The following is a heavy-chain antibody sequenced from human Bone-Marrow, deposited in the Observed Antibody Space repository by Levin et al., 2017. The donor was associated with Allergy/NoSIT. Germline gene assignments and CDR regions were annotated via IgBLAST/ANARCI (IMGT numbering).Heavy chain of an antibody. CDR3: ATGIAVSSSYFAY. J-gene: IGHJ4*02. D-gene: IGHD6-19*01. Sequence: GESLKISCAASGVTFSSYAMSWVRQAPGKGLEWVSAMSGSGGSTYYADSVKGRFTISRDNSKNTLYLQMNSLRAEDTAVYYCATGIAVSSSYFAYWGQGTLVTVSS. CDR1: GVTFSSYA. V-gene: IGHV3-23*01. CDR2: MSGSGGST.